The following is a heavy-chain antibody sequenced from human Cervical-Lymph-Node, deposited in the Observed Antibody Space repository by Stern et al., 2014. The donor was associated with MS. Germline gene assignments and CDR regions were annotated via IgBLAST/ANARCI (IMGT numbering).Heavy chain of an antibody. CDR2: INPIFSTA. J-gene: IGHJ6*02. CDR1: GGTFSSYA. V-gene: IGHV1-69*01. CDR3: ARGELKEGLVRGMDV. Sequence: VQLEESGAEVKKPGSSVKVSCKASGGTFSSYAISWVRQAPGQGLEWMGGINPIFSTATYAQKFQGRVTITADESTSTAYMELSSLGSEDTAVYYCARGELKEGLVRGMDVWGQGTTVTVSS. D-gene: IGHD1-26*01.